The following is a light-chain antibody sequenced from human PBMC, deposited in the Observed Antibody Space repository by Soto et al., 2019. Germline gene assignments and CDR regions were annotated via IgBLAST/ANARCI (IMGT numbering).Light chain of an antibody. CDR2: GAS. Sequence: EIVMTKSPATLSVSLGERATLPCRASQSVSSYLAWYQQKPGQAPRLLIYGASTRATGIPARFSGSGSGTEFTLTISSLQSEDFAVYYCQQYNNWWTFGQGTKVDIK. J-gene: IGKJ1*01. CDR1: QSVSSY. CDR3: QQYNNWWT. V-gene: IGKV3-15*01.